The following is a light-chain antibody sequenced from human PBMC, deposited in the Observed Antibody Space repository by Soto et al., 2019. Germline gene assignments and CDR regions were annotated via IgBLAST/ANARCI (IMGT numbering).Light chain of an antibody. CDR2: DAS. CDR3: QQRSNWPLT. CDR1: QSVSTY. Sequence: EIVLTQSPATLSLSPGERATLSCRASQSVSTYLAWYQQKPGQAPRLLIYDASNRATGIPARFSGSGSGTDFNPTISSLEPEDFADYYYQQRSNWPLTFGKGTKVEIK. J-gene: IGKJ1*01. V-gene: IGKV3-11*01.